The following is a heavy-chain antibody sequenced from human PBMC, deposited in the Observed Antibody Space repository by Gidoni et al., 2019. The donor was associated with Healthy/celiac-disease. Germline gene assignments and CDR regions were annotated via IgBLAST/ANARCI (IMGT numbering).Heavy chain of an antibody. CDR3: ARDLHIAVAEAFDY. J-gene: IGHJ4*02. CDR1: GFTFSSYA. Sequence: QVQLVESGGGVVQPGRSLRLSCAASGFTFSSYAMHWVRQAPGKGLEWVAVISYDGSNKYYADSVKGRFTISRDNSKNTLYLQMNSLRAEDTAVYYCARDLHIAVAEAFDYWGQGTLVTVSS. D-gene: IGHD6-19*01. CDR2: ISYDGSNK. V-gene: IGHV3-30*01.